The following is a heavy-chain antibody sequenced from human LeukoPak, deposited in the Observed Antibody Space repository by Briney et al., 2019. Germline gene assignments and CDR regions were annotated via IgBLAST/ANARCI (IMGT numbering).Heavy chain of an antibody. Sequence: SETLSLTCAVYGGSFSGYYWTWIRQTPEKGLEWIGEVNPSGSTNYNPSLKSRVTISVDTSKNQFSLELSSVTAADTAVYYCARGRQDVTMIVVVMTAVSYYLDVWGKGTTVTVS. CDR3: ARGRQDVTMIVVVMTAVSYYLDV. CDR1: GGSFSGYY. J-gene: IGHJ6*03. CDR2: VNPSGST. V-gene: IGHV4-34*01. D-gene: IGHD3-22*01.